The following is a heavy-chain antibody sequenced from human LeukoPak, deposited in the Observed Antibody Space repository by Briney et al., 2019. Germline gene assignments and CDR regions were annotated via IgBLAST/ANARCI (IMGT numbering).Heavy chain of an antibody. V-gene: IGHV3-30-3*01. CDR1: GFTFSSYA. J-gene: IGHJ3*01. CDR3: ARDQDVVVLLGVIAYDAFDL. CDR2: ISYDGSNK. D-gene: IGHD2-2*01. Sequence: PGGSLRLSCAASGFTFSSYAMHWVRQAPGKGLEWVAVISYDGSNKYYADSVKGRFTISRDNSKNTLYLQMNSLRAEDTAVYYCARDQDVVVLLGVIAYDAFDLWGQGTTVTVSS.